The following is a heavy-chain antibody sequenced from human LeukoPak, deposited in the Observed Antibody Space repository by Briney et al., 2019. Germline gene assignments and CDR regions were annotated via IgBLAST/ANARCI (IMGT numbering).Heavy chain of an antibody. J-gene: IGHJ5*01. CDR2: INSNGDT. V-gene: IGHV4-4*07. CDR3: ARDRGLDGSDQLDS. CDR1: GGSISSYH. Sequence: SATLSLTCTVSGGSISSYHWISTRQPAGKGLEWIGRINSNGDTVYNPSRKSRATMSLDMTNNQFSLKLSAVTAADTAVYYCARDRGLDGSDQLDSWGPGTLVTVSS. D-gene: IGHD3-10*01.